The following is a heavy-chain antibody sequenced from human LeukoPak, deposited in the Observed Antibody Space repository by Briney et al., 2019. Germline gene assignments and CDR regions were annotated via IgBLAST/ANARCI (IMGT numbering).Heavy chain of an antibody. D-gene: IGHD5-18*01. CDR3: ARWQRRDTALGFDY. CDR2: MNPNSGNT. Sequence: ASVKVSCKASGYTFTSYDINWVRQATGQGLEWIGWMNPNSGNTGYAQKFQGRVTMTRNTSISTAYMELSSLRSEDTAVYYCARWQRRDTALGFDYWGQGTLVTVSS. CDR1: GYTFTSYD. V-gene: IGHV1-8*01. J-gene: IGHJ4*02.